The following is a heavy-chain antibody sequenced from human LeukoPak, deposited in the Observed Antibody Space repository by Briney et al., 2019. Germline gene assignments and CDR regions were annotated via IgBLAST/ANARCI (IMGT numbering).Heavy chain of an antibody. CDR2: IIPIFGTA. CDR3: ARQTAAGTDY. CDR1: GYTFTSYY. J-gene: IGHJ4*02. Sequence: SVKVSCKASGYTFTSYYMHWVRQAPGQGLEWMGGIIPIFGTANYAQKFQGRVTITADESTSTAYMELSSLRSEDTAVYYCARQTAAGTDYWGQGTLVTVSS. D-gene: IGHD6-13*01. V-gene: IGHV1-69*13.